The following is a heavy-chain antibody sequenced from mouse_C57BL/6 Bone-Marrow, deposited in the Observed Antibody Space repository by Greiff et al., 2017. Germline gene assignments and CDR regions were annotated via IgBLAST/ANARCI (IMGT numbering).Heavy chain of an antibody. J-gene: IGHJ4*01. CDR2: ISNGGGST. D-gene: IGHD2-2*01. Sequence: EVMLVESGGGLVQPGGSLKLSCAASGFTFSDYYMYWVRQTPEKRLEWVAYISNGGGSTYYPDTVKGRFTISRDNAKNTLYLQMSRLKSEDTAMYYCARQTSFYYGYDCYAMGYWGQGTSVTVSS. V-gene: IGHV5-12*01. CDR1: GFTFSDYY. CDR3: ARQTSFYYGYDCYAMGY.